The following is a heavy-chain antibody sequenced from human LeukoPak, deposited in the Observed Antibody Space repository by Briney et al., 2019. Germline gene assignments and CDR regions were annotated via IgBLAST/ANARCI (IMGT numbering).Heavy chain of an antibody. CDR1: GYTFTSYY. J-gene: IGHJ4*02. CDR3: TRVGHGSYYLPY. D-gene: IGHD1-26*01. CDR2: INPNNVT. Sequence: ASVKVSCKASGYTFTSYYMHWVRQAPGQGLEWMGWINPNNVTNFAQKFQGGVTMTRDTSIRTVYMEMSSLRSDDTAVYYCTRVGHGSYYLPYWGQGTLVTVSS. V-gene: IGHV1-2*02.